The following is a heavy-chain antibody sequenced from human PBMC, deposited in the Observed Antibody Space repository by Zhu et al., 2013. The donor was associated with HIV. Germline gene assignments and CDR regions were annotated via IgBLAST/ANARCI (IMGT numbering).Heavy chain of an antibody. V-gene: IGHV1-69*01. CDR3: ARGEYSYGPRVIEAPKYYFDY. Sequence: QVQLVQSGAEVKKPGSSVKVSCKASGGTFSSYAISWVRQAPGQGLEWMGGIIPIFGTANYAQKFQGRVTITADESTSTAYMELSSLRSEDTAVYYCARGEYSYGPRVIEAPKYYFDYWGQGTLVTVSS. CDR1: GGTFSSYA. CDR2: IIPIFGTA. D-gene: IGHD5-18*01. J-gene: IGHJ4*02.